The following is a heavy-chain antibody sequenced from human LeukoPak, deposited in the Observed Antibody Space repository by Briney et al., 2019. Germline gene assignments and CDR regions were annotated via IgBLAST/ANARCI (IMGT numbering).Heavy chain of an antibody. V-gene: IGHV3-23*01. CDR1: GFTFSSYA. CDR2: ISGSGGST. D-gene: IGHD5-12*01. CDR3: AKDQGGYGSFDY. J-gene: IGHJ4*02. Sequence: PGGSLRLSCAASGFTFSSYAMGWVRQAPGKGLEWVSAISGSGGSTYYADSVKGRFTISRDNSKNTLYLQMNSLRAEDTAVYYCAKDQGGYGSFDYWGQGTLVTVSS.